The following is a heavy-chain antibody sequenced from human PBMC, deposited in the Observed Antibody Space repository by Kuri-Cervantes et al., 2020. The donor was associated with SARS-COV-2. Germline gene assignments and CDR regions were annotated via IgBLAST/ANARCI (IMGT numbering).Heavy chain of an antibody. CDR2: IPSGGNS. CDR1: GFTFTNHD. D-gene: IGHD3-10*02. V-gene: IGHV3-23*03. J-gene: IGHJ4*02. CDR3: VSGEDTSTPDFDH. Sequence: GESLKISCEASGFTFTNHDMSWVRQAPGKGLEWVSVIPSGGNSYYPIPVRGRFTISRDNSKNTVYLEMNTLRAEDTARYYCVSGEDTSTPDFDHWGLGTLVTVSS.